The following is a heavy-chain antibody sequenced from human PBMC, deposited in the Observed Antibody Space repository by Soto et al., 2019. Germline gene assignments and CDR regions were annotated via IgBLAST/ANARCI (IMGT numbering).Heavy chain of an antibody. CDR2: INTDNGNT. CDR3: ARDTDCSSGACYIGY. Sequence: QVQLVQSGTEVKKPGASVKVSCKASGYTFTTFGLSWVRQAPGTGLEWMGWINTDNGNTQYAQNLQGRVTMTTDASTNTAYMELRSLRSDDTAVYYCARDTDCSSGACYIGYWGQGTLVTVSS. J-gene: IGHJ4*02. V-gene: IGHV1-18*01. D-gene: IGHD2-8*01. CDR1: GYTFTTFG.